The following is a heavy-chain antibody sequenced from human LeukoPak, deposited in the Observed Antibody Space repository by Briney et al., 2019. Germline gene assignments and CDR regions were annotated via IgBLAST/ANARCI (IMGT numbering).Heavy chain of an antibody. Sequence: SETLSLTCSVSGDSISTYYWSWIRQPAGKGLEWIGRIYTTERTNYNSFLKSRVIMSKDTSKNQVSPRLSSVTAADTAVYYCARDPPSYYFGSGNMFDPWGPGILVTVSS. CDR1: GDSISTYY. CDR3: ARDPPSYYFGSGNMFDP. J-gene: IGHJ5*02. D-gene: IGHD3-10*01. V-gene: IGHV4-4*07. CDR2: IYTTERT.